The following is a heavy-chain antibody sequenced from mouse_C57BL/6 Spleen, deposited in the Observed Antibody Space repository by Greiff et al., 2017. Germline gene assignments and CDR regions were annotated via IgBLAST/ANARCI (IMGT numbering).Heavy chain of an antibody. CDR2: IHPNSGST. Sequence: VQLQQPGAELVKPGASVKLSCKASGYTFTSYWMHWVKQRPGQGLEWIGMIHPNSGSTNYNEKFKSKATLTVDKSSSTAYMQLSSLTSEDSAVYYCARSVDYDDFDYWGQGTTLTVSS. D-gene: IGHD2-4*01. CDR1: GYTFTSYW. V-gene: IGHV1-64*01. J-gene: IGHJ2*01. CDR3: ARSVDYDDFDY.